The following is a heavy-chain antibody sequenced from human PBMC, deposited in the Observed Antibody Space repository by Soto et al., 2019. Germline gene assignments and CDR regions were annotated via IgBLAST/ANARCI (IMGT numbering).Heavy chain of an antibody. CDR3: ARNVAATGYYYYGMDV. CDR1: GYSFTSYW. J-gene: IGHJ6*02. V-gene: IGHV5-51*01. Sequence: PGESLKISCXGYGYSFTSYWISWVRQMPGKGLEWMGIIYPGDSDTRYSPSFQGQVTISADKSISTAYLQWSSLKASDTAMYYCARNVAATGYYYYGMDVWGQGTTVTVSS. D-gene: IGHD6-19*01. CDR2: IYPGDSDT.